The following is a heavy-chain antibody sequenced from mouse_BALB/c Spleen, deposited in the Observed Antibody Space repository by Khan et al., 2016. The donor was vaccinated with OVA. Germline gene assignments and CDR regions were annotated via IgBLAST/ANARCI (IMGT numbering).Heavy chain of an antibody. J-gene: IGHJ2*01. CDR2: ITYSGST. D-gene: IGHD1-1*01. CDR3: ARDYGSSYLFFDY. V-gene: IGHV3-2*02. Sequence: EVQLQESGPGLVKPSQSLSLTCTVTDYSITSDYAWNWIRQFPGNKLEWMAYITYSGSTGYNPSLKGRISIPRDTSKNQFFLQLNSVTTEDTATYYCARDYGSSYLFFDYWGQGTTLTVSS. CDR1: DYSITSDYA.